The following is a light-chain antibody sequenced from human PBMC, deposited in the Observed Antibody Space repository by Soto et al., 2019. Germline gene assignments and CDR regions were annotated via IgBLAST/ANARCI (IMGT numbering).Light chain of an antibody. CDR3: QHYGGMWA. CDR1: QSISDR. Sequence: YAAGRDRDALTLRASQSISDRLAWYQQKPGKAPKVVIYAASSLESGVPSRFSGSGSGTEFILTINSLQADDFATYCCQHYGGMWAFGQGTKVDIK. V-gene: IGKV1-5*01. J-gene: IGKJ1*01. CDR2: AAS.